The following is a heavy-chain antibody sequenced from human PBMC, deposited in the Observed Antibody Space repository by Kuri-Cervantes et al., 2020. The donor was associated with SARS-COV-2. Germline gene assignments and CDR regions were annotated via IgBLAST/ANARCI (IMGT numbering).Heavy chain of an antibody. CDR2: INAGNGNT. Sequence: ASVKVSCNAYGYTFTSYAMQWVRQAPGQRLEWMGWINAGNGNTKYSQKFQGRVTITRDTSASTAYMELSSLRSEDTAVYYCARDLLGGYSGYDGVYYYGMDVWGQGTSVTVSS. V-gene: IGHV1-3*01. CDR1: GYTFTSYA. J-gene: IGHJ6*02. D-gene: IGHD5-12*01. CDR3: ARDLLGGYSGYDGVYYYGMDV.